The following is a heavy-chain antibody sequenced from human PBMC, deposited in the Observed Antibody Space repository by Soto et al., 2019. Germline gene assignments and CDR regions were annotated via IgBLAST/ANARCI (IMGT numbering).Heavy chain of an antibody. CDR2: ISYDGSNK. CDR1: GFTFSSYA. Sequence: QVQLVESGGGVVQPGRSLRLSCAASGFTFSSYAMHWVRQAPGKGLEWVAVISYDGSNKYYADSVKGRFTISRDNSKNTLYLQMNSLRAEDTAVYYCARAYFRGGDFDYWGQGTLVTVSS. D-gene: IGHD3-16*01. V-gene: IGHV3-30-3*01. J-gene: IGHJ4*02. CDR3: ARAYFRGGDFDY.